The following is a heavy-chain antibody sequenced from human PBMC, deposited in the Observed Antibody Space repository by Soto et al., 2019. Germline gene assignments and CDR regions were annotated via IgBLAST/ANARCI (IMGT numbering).Heavy chain of an antibody. CDR1: GFTFSAYD. D-gene: IGHD3-16*01. CDR2: IGTQHDT. Sequence: EVQLVESGGGLVQPGGSLRLSCAASGFTFSAYDMHWVRQATGKGLEWVSAIGTQHDTYYPDSVKGRFTISRENAKNSLYLQMNSLRAGDTAVYYCARPASYGHGGGGWIDPWGQGTLVTVSS. J-gene: IGHJ5*02. V-gene: IGHV3-13*01. CDR3: ARPASYGHGGGGWIDP.